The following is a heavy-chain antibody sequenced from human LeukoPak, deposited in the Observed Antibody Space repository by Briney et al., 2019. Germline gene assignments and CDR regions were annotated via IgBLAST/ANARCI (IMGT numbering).Heavy chain of an antibody. D-gene: IGHD4-11*01. Sequence: GRALRLSXAASGFTFSSYGMHWVRQAPGKGMEWVAVIWYDGSSKYYADSVKGRVTISRDNSKNTLYLQMSSLRAEDTAVYYCAKDTGYYYYYMDVWGKGTTVTVSS. CDR3: AKDTGYYYYYMDV. V-gene: IGHV3-33*06. CDR1: GFTFSSYG. CDR2: IWYDGSSK. J-gene: IGHJ6*03.